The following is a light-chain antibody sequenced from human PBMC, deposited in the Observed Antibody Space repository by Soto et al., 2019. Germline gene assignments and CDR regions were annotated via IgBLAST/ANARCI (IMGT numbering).Light chain of an antibody. J-gene: IGKJ1*01. CDR2: DAS. CDR3: QQYNSYSWT. Sequence: DIQMTQSPSTLSAYVGDRVTITCRASQSISYRLAWYQQKPGKAPKLLIYDASSLESGVPSTFSGSGSGTEFTLTITSLQPDDFATYYCQQYNSYSWTFGQGTKVDIK. V-gene: IGKV1-5*01. CDR1: QSISYR.